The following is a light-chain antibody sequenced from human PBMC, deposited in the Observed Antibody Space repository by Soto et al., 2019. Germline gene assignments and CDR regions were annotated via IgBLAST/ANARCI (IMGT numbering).Light chain of an antibody. CDR3: QQYNNWPRT. V-gene: IGKV3-15*01. Sequence: EIVMTQSPATLSVSPGERATLSCRASQSVSSNLAWYQQKPGQAPRVLIYGASTRATGIPARFSGSGSGTEFTLTISSLQSEDFAVYYCQQYNNWPRTFGQGKKLEI. J-gene: IGKJ2*01. CDR1: QSVSSN. CDR2: GAS.